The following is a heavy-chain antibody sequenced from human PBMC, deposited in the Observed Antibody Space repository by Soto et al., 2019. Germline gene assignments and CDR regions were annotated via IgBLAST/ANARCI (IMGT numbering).Heavy chain of an antibody. Sequence: ASVVSCKASGYTFTSYAMHWVRQAPGQRLEWMGWINAGNGNTKYSQKFQGRVTITRDTSASTAYMELSSLRSEDTAVYYCARGSSTSCYRCWFDPWGQGTLVTVSS. D-gene: IGHD2-2*01. V-gene: IGHV1-3*01. J-gene: IGHJ5*02. CDR3: ARGSSTSCYRCWFDP. CDR1: GYTFTSYA. CDR2: INAGNGNT.